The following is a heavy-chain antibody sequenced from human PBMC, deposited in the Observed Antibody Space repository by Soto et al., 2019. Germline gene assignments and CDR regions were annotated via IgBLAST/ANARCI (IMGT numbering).Heavy chain of an antibody. Sequence: ESLSPTCAVSGVSISSYYWSWIRQPPGKGLEWIGYIYYSGSTNYNPSLKSRVTISVDTSKNQLSLKLSSVTAADTAVYYCARGIRLSRSYYYGMDVWGQGTTVTVYS. CDR2: IYYSGST. CDR1: GVSISSYY. V-gene: IGHV4-59*01. J-gene: IGHJ6*02. CDR3: ARGIRLSRSYYYGMDV.